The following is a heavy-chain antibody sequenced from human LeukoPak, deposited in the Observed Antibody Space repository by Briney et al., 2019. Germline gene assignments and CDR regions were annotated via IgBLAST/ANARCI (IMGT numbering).Heavy chain of an antibody. Sequence: SQTLSRTATVSGGSISSGSYYWSWIRQPAGKGLEWIGRIYTSGSTNYNPSLKSRVTISVDTSKNQFSLKLSSVTAADTAVYYCARAPVVAATCWFDPWGQGTLVPFP. CDR2: IYTSGST. CDR3: ARAPVVAATCWFDP. V-gene: IGHV4-61*02. CDR1: GGSISSGSYY. J-gene: IGHJ5*02. D-gene: IGHD2-15*01.